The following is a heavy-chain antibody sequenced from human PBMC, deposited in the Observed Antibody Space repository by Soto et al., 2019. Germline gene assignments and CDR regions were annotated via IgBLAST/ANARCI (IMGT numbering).Heavy chain of an antibody. CDR1: GFTFSSYD. D-gene: IGHD6-19*01. CDR3: ARAAPTNGYSSGWYSFSY. CDR2: IGTAGDT. Sequence: GGSLRLSCAASGFTFSSYDMHWVRQATGKGLEWVSAIGTAGDTYYPGSVKGRFTISRENAKNSLYLQMNSLRAEDTAVYYCARAAPTNGYSSGWYSFSYWGQGTLVTVSS. J-gene: IGHJ4*02. V-gene: IGHV3-13*01.